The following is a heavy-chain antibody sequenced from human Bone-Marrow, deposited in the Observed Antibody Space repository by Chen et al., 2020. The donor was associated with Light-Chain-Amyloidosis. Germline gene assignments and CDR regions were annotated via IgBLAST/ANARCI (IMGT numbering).Heavy chain of an antibody. J-gene: IGHJ4*02. CDR2: IYPDDSDA. CDR3: ARRRDGYNFDY. V-gene: IGHV5-51*01. D-gene: IGHD5-12*01. CDR1: GYTFPNYW. Sequence: GPEVKKPGESLKISCKGSGYTFPNYWIGWVRQMPGKGLEWMGVIYPDDSDARYSPSFEGQVTISADKSITTACLQWRSLKASDTAMYYCARRRDGYNFDYWGQGTLVTVSS.